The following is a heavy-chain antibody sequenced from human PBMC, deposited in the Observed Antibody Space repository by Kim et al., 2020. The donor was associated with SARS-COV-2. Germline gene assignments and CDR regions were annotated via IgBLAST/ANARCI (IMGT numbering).Heavy chain of an antibody. Sequence: SQKFQGRVTITRDTSASTAYMELSSLRSEDTAVYYCARVLAAAAINWFDPWGQGTLVTVSS. V-gene: IGHV1-3*01. CDR3: ARVLAAAAINWFDP. D-gene: IGHD6-13*01. J-gene: IGHJ5*02.